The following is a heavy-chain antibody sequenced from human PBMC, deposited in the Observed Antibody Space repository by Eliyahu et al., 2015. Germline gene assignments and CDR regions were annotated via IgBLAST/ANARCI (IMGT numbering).Heavy chain of an antibody. CDR3: ARGGSIAARRVLGY. V-gene: IGHV3-48*01. J-gene: IGHJ4*02. CDR1: GFSFXSYS. CDR2: ISSSSSTI. D-gene: IGHD6-6*01. Sequence: EVQLVESGGGLVQPGGSLRLXCAASGFSFXSYSMNWVRQAPGKGLEWVSYISSSSSTIYYADSVKGRFTISRDNAKNSLYLQMNSLRAEDTAVYYCARGGSIAARRVLGYWGQGTLVTVSS.